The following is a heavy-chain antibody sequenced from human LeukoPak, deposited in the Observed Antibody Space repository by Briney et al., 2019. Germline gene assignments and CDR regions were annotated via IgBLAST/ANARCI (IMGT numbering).Heavy chain of an antibody. CDR2: IKPDGSEG. J-gene: IGHJ4*02. V-gene: IGHV3-7*01. CDR1: GFTFSDYW. Sequence: GGSLRLSCAASGFTFSDYWMSWVRQAPGKGLEWVANIKPDGSEGYYGDSVKGRFTISRDNSKNSLLLELSSLRAEDAALYYCARFYRHIPFENGGQGTLVTVSS. CDR3: ARFYRHIPFEN. D-gene: IGHD3-16*02.